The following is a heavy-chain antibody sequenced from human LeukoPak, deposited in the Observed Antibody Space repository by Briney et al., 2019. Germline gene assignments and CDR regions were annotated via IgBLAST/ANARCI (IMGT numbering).Heavy chain of an antibody. CDR3: AREIGLGIDY. CDR2: ISGSGGST. J-gene: IGHJ4*02. CDR1: GFTFSSYA. V-gene: IGHV3-23*01. Sequence: HAGGSLRLSCAASGFTFSSYAMSWVRQAPGKGLEWVSAISGSGGSTYYADSVKGRFTISRDNSKNTLYLQMKNLRAEDTAVYYCAREIGLGIDYWGQGTLVTVSS. D-gene: IGHD3-10*01.